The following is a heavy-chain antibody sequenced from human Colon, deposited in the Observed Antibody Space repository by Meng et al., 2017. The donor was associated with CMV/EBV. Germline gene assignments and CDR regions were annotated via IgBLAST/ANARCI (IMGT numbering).Heavy chain of an antibody. CDR2: IYYSGST. CDR3: ARPHLVSYWFDP. Sequence: SETLSLTCTVSGGSISSSSYYWGWIRQPPGKGREWIGSIYYSGSTYYNPSLKSRVTISVDTSKNQFSLKLSSVTAADTAVYYCARPHLVSYWFDPWGQGTLVTVSS. D-gene: IGHD3-9*01. J-gene: IGHJ5*02. V-gene: IGHV4-39*01. CDR1: GGSISSSSYY.